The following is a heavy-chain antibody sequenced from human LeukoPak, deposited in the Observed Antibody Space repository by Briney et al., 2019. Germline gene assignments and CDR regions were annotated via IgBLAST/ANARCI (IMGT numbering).Heavy chain of an antibody. Sequence: GGSLRLSCAASGFTVSSNYMSWVRHAPGKGLEWVSVIYSGGSTYYADSVKGRFTISRDNFKNTLYLQMNSLRAEDTAVYYCARGADYCDSSGYYGEFDYWGQGTLVTVSS. CDR3: ARGADYCDSSGYYGEFDY. V-gene: IGHV3-66*01. J-gene: IGHJ4*02. D-gene: IGHD3-22*01. CDR2: IYSGGST. CDR1: GFTVSSNY.